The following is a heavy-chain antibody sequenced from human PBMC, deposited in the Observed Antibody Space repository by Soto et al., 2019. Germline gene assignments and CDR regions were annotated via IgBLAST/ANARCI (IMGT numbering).Heavy chain of an antibody. CDR3: ARSRITMVRGVTTGIDY. D-gene: IGHD3-10*01. J-gene: IGHJ4*02. CDR1: GYTFTSYG. Sequence: ASVKVSFKASGYTFTSYGISWLRQAPGQGLEWMGWISAYNGNTNYAQKLQGRVTMTTDTSTSTAYMELRSLRSDDTAVYYCARSRITMVRGVTTGIDYWGQGTLVTVS. V-gene: IGHV1-18*01. CDR2: ISAYNGNT.